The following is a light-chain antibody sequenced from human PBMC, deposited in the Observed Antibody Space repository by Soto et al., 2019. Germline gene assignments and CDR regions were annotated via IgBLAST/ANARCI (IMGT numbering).Light chain of an antibody. Sequence: EIVMTQSPATLSVSPGERATLSCRASQSVSSNLAWYQQKPGQAPRLLIYGASTRATGIPARFSGSGSGTEFTLTISSLQSEDFAVYYCQQYNNWPLLTFGGG. CDR1: QSVSSN. J-gene: IGKJ4*01. CDR2: GAS. CDR3: QQYNNWPLLT. V-gene: IGKV3-15*01.